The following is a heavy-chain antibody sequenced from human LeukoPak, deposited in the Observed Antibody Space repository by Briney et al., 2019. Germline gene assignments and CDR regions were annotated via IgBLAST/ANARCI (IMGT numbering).Heavy chain of an antibody. J-gene: IGHJ3*02. CDR3: ARDYRGYCSGGSCFDDAFDI. V-gene: IGHV3-30-3*01. CDR2: ISYDGSNK. Sequence: GGSLRLSCAASGFTFSSYAMHWVRQAPGRGLEWVAVISYDGSNKYYADSVKGRFTISRDNSKNTLYLQMNSLRAEDTAVYYCARDYRGYCSGGSCFDDAFDIWGQGTMVTVSS. D-gene: IGHD2-15*01. CDR1: GFTFSSYA.